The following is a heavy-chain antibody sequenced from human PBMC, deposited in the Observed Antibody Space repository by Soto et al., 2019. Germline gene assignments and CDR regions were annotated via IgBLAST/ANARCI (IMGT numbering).Heavy chain of an antibody. CDR1: GYTFSDYY. J-gene: IGHJ4*02. CDR3: ASGGSSNWPDF. CDR2: INANSGGT. D-gene: IGHD6-13*01. Sequence: QVQLVQSGAEVKKPGASVKVSCKASGYTFSDYYMHWVRQAPGRGLEWMGWINANSGGTNYPQKFQGRVTMTRDTSISTAYMELSSLRSDDTAVYYCASGGSSNWPDFWGQGTLVTVSS. V-gene: IGHV1-2*02.